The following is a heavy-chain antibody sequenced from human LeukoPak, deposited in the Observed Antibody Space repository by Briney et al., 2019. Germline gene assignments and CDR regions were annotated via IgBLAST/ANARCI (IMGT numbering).Heavy chain of an antibody. CDR2: IYYTGNT. V-gene: IGHV4-39*01. CDR3: ARQTGSGLFTLP. D-gene: IGHD3/OR15-3a*01. J-gene: IGHJ4*02. Sequence: SETLSLTCTVSGVSISSSNSYWGWIRQPPGKGLEWIGSIYYTGNTYYNASLKSRVTISIDTSKNQLSLRLTSVTATDTAMYYCARQTGSGLFTLPGGQGTLVTVSS. CDR1: GVSISSSNSY.